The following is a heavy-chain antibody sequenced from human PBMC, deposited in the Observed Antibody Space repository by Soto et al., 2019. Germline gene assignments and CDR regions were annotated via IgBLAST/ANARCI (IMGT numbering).Heavy chain of an antibody. V-gene: IGHV3-23*01. CDR3: AKDRPLTIFGVAPNQLNWFDP. D-gene: IGHD3-3*01. CDR1: GFTFSSYA. Sequence: EVQLLESGGGLVQPGGSLRLSCAASGFTFSSYAMSWVRQAPGKGLEWVSAISGSGGSTYYADSVKGRFTISRDNSKNTLYLQMNSLRAEDTAVYYCAKDRPLTIFGVAPNQLNWFDPWGQGTLVTVSS. J-gene: IGHJ5*02. CDR2: ISGSGGST.